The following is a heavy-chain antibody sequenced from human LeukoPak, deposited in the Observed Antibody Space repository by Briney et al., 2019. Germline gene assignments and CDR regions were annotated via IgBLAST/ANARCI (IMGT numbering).Heavy chain of an antibody. Sequence: GGSLRLSCAASGFTFSAYWMHWVRQVPGKGLVWVSRIRGDGNFPSYADFVKGRFTISRDNAKKTLYLEMNSLRAEDTAVYFCSNDRVNWGQGTLVTVSS. CDR1: GFTFSAYW. J-gene: IGHJ4*02. D-gene: IGHD2-21*01. V-gene: IGHV3-74*01. CDR3: SNDRVN. CDR2: IRGDGNFP.